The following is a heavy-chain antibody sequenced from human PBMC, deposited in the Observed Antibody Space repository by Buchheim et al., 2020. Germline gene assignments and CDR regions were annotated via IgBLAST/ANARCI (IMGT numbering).Heavy chain of an antibody. CDR3: AIETGTKGY. CDR1: GFTFSSYA. J-gene: IGHJ4*02. Sequence: QVQLVESGGGVVQPGRSLRLSCAASGFTFSSYAMHWVRQAPGKGLEWVAVISYDGSNKYYADSVKGRFTIPRDNSKNTLYLQMNSLRAEDTAVYYCAIETGTKGYWGQGTL. CDR2: ISYDGSNK. D-gene: IGHD1-1*01. V-gene: IGHV3-30-3*01.